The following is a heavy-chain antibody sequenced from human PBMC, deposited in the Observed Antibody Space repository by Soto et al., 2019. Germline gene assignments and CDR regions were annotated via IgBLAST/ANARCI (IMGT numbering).Heavy chain of an antibody. CDR2: ISSSSSYI. J-gene: IGHJ6*02. CDR3: AKDQWMGGAILLHYYYYYGMDV. CDR1: GFTFSSYS. D-gene: IGHD2-2*02. V-gene: IGHV3-21*04. Sequence: GGSLRLSCAASGFTFSSYSMNWVRQAPGKGLEWVSSISSSSSYIYYADSVKGRFTISRDNAKNSLYLQTNSLRAEDTAVYYCAKDQWMGGAILLHYYYYYGMDVWGQGTTVTVSS.